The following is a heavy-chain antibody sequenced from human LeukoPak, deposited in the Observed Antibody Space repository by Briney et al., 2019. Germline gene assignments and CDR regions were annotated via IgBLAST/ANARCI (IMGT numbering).Heavy chain of an antibody. Sequence: GGSLRLSCAASGFTFSSYAMSWVRQAPGKGLEWVSAISGSGGSTYYADSVKGRFTISRDNSKNTLYLQMNSLRAEDTAVYYCAKEAVVVPAAIRLRWFDPWGQGTLVTVSS. CDR1: GFTFSSYA. V-gene: IGHV3-23*01. CDR3: AKEAVVVPAAIRLRWFDP. CDR2: ISGSGGST. D-gene: IGHD2-2*01. J-gene: IGHJ5*02.